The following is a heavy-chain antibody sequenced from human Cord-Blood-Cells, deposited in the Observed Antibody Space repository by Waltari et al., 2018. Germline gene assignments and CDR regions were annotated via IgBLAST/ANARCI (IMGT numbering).Heavy chain of an antibody. CDR2: IYYSGST. V-gene: IGHV4-61*01. Sequence: QVQLQESGPGLVKPSETLSLTCPVSGGSVISGSYYWSWLRQPPGKGLEWIGYIYYSGSTNYNPSLKSRVTISVDTSKNQFSLKLSSVTAADTAVYYCASCSSTSCYAFDIWGQGTMVTVSS. D-gene: IGHD2-2*01. CDR1: GGSVISGSYY. CDR3: ASCSSTSCYAFDI. J-gene: IGHJ3*02.